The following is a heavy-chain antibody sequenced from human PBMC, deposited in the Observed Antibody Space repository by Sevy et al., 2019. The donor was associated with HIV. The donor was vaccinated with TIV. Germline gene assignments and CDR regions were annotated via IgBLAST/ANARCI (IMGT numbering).Heavy chain of an antibody. D-gene: IGHD3-3*01. J-gene: IGHJ6*02. CDR2: ISYDGSDK. Sequence: GGSLRLSCAASGFNFNNYGMHWVRQAPGKGLEWVAVISYDGSDKYYADSVKGQFTISRDNSKNTLYLQVHSPRAEDTAVYYCAKAVPTILGVTRYYYGMDGWSQGTTVTVSS. V-gene: IGHV3-30*18. CDR1: GFNFNNYG. CDR3: AKAVPTILGVTRYYYGMDG.